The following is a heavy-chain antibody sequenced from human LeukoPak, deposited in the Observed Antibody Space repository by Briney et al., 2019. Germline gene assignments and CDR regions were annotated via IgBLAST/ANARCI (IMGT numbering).Heavy chain of an antibody. Sequence: SETLSLTCTVSGGSISSYYWSWIRQPPGKGLEWIGYIYDSGSTNYNPSHKSRVTISVDTSKNQFSLKLSSVTAADTAVYYCACLTTADAFDIWGQGTMVTVSS. CDR3: ACLTTADAFDI. J-gene: IGHJ3*02. V-gene: IGHV4-59*01. CDR2: IYDSGST. D-gene: IGHD3-22*01. CDR1: GGSISSYY.